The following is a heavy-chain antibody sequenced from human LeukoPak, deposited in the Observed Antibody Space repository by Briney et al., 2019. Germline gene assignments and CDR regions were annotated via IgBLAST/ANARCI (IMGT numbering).Heavy chain of an antibody. CDR1: GGTFSSYA. J-gene: IGHJ4*02. V-gene: IGHV1-69*05. D-gene: IGHD3-3*01. CDR2: IIPIFGTA. Sequence: SVKVSCKASGGTFSSYAISWVRQAPGQGLEWMGRIIPIFGTANYAQKFQGRVTITTDESTSTAYMELSSLRSEDTAVYYCARDGSAEEWLVPIYWGQGTLVTVSS. CDR3: ARDGSAEEWLVPIY.